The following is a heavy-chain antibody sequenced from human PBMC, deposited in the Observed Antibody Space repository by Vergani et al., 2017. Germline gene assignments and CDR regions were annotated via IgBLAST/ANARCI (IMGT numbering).Heavy chain of an antibody. CDR3: TVAGGAPLRLDT. D-gene: IGHD1-26*01. V-gene: IGHV1-24*01. J-gene: IGHJ5*02. Sequence: QVQLVQSGAEVREPGASVNVSCQVSGYSLTELSLHWVRQAPGKGLEWMGGFDPEDGKSIYAQNFQGIVTMTEDASTDKGYMELSSLRSEDTAIYYCTVAGGAPLRLDTWGQGTLVTVSS. CDR1: GYSLTELS. CDR2: FDPEDGKS.